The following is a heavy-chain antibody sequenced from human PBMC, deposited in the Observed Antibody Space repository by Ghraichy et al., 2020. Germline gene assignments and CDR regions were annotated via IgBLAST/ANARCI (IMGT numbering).Heavy chain of an antibody. CDR3: ARANAVAGFSHYYYGMDV. J-gene: IGHJ6*02. CDR1: GYTFTGYY. CDR2: INPNSGGT. Sequence: ASVKVSCKASGYTFTGYYMHWVRQAPGQGLEWMGWINPNSGGTNYAQKFQGRVTMTRDTSISTAYMELSRLRSDDTAVYYCARANAVAGFSHYYYGMDVWGQGTTVTVS. D-gene: IGHD6-19*01. V-gene: IGHV1-2*02.